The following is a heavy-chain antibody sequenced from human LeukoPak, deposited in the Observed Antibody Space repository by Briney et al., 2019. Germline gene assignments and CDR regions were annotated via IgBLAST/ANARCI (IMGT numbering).Heavy chain of an antibody. Sequence: PGGSLRLSCAASGFTFSSYAMSWVRQAPGKGLEWVSAISGSGGSTYYADSVKGRFTISRDNSKNTLYLQMNSLRAEDTAVYYCAKEYYDFWSGQRDYYYMDVWGKGTTVTVSS. J-gene: IGHJ6*03. V-gene: IGHV3-23*01. CDR3: AKEYYDFWSGQRDYYYMDV. D-gene: IGHD3-3*01. CDR2: ISGSGGST. CDR1: GFTFSSYA.